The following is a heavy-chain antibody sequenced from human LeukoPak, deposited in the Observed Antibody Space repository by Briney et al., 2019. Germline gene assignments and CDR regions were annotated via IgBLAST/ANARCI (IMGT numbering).Heavy chain of an antibody. D-gene: IGHD3-10*01. CDR2: IYTSGST. CDR3: ARWAYYGSGSYYNPSDY. CDR1: GGSITSSPYY. Sequence: TSETLSLTCTVSGGSITSSPYYWAWIRQPPGKGLEWIGRIYTSGSTNHNPSLKSRVTISVDTSKNQFSLKLSSVTAADTAVYYCARWAYYGSGSYYNPSDYWGQGTLVTVSS. V-gene: IGHV4-61*02. J-gene: IGHJ4*02.